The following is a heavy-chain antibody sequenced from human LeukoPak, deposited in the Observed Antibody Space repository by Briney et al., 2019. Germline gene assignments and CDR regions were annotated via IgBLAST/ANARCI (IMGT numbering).Heavy chain of an antibody. CDR3: ARVWLSSGSYWSFAF. CDR2: IYSSGNT. CDR1: GGSISSNY. Sequence: PSETLSLTCTVSGGSISSNYWSWIRQPAGKGLEYIGRIYSSGNTNYNPSLKSRVTMSVDTSKTQFSRLLHSVTAADTAVYSCARVWLSSGSYWSFAFWGRGTLVIASS. J-gene: IGHJ2*01. V-gene: IGHV4-4*07. D-gene: IGHD3-22*01.